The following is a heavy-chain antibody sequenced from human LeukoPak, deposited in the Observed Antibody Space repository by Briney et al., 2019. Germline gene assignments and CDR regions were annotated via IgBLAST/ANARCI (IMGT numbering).Heavy chain of an antibody. CDR1: GFTFSTYW. CDR3: ARDSSGWLDY. CDR2: IKQDGSQK. Sequence: PGGSLRLSCAASGFTFSTYWMAWVRQAPGKGLEWVANIKQDGSQKNYVDSVKGRFTISRDSAKNSLYLQMNSLRAEDTAVYYCARDSSGWLDYWGQGTLVTVSS. J-gene: IGHJ4*02. D-gene: IGHD6-19*01. V-gene: IGHV3-7*05.